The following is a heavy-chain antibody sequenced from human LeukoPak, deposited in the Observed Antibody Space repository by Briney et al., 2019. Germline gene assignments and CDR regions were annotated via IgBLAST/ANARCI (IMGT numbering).Heavy chain of an antibody. CDR1: GVSISSGSNY. CDR2: IYYSGST. V-gene: IGHV4-39*01. D-gene: IGHD2-2*01. J-gene: IGHJ4*02. CDR3: ARFGLVVPAGDNDY. Sequence: SETLSLTCRVSGVSISSGSNYWGWIRQPPGKGLEWIGSIYYSGSTYYNPSLKSRVTISADTSKNQFSLKLSSVTAADTAVYYCARFGLVVPAGDNDYWGQGTLVTVSS.